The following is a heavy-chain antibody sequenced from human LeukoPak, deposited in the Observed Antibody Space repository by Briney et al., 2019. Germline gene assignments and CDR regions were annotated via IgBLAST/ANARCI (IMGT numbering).Heavy chain of an antibody. V-gene: IGHV4-59*01. J-gene: IGHJ4*02. CDR2: IHSSGST. Sequence: SETLSLTCTVSGDSISSYSWNWIRQPPGKGLEWIGYIHSSGSTDYNPSLKSRLTISVDTSKNKFSLKLNSVTAADTAVYFCARIRSPLYGDYFFDFWGQGTLVTVSS. CDR1: GDSISSYS. D-gene: IGHD4-17*01. CDR3: ARIRSPLYGDYFFDF.